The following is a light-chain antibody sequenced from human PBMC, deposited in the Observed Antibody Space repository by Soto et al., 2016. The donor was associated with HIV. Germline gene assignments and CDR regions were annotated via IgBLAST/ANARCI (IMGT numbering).Light chain of an antibody. V-gene: IGLV3-21*03. CDR2: DDS. J-gene: IGLJ3*02. Sequence: SYVLIQPPSVSVAPRKTARITCGGNDIGTKSVHWFRQKPGQAPVLVVYDDSDRPSGIPERFSGSNSGNTATLTISRVEVGDEADYYCQVWDSSSDHWVFGGGTKLTVL. CDR3: QVWDSSSDHWV. CDR1: DIGTKS.